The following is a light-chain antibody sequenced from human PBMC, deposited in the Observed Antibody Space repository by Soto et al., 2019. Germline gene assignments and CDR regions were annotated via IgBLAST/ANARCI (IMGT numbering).Light chain of an antibody. V-gene: IGKV3-15*01. Sequence: EIGISQAPSTLSLSPGERATLSCRASQSLTTDLAWYQQKPGQPPRLLIYGASTRATDFPARFSGSGSGTEFTLTISSLQSEDFAVYYCQQRSNWPRTFGQGTKVDIK. CDR3: QQRSNWPRT. CDR2: GAS. J-gene: IGKJ1*01. CDR1: QSLTTD.